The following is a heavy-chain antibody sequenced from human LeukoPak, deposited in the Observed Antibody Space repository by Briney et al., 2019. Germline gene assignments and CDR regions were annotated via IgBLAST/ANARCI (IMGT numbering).Heavy chain of an antibody. CDR1: GFTFSSYS. J-gene: IGHJ3*02. D-gene: IGHD4-23*01. Sequence: GGSLRLSCAASGFTFSSYSMNWVRQAPAEGLEGVSYISSSSSTIYYADSVKGRFTISRDNAKNSLYLQMNSLRAEDTAVYYCARVTLGDAFEIWGQGTMVTVSS. CDR2: ISSSSSTI. V-gene: IGHV3-48*01. CDR3: ARVTLGDAFEI.